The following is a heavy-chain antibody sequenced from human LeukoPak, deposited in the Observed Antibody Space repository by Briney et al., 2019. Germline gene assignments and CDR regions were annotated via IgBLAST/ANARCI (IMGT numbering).Heavy chain of an antibody. CDR3: ARAMSTFGGVRNYFDS. V-gene: IGHV3-23*01. J-gene: IGHJ4*02. CDR1: GFTFSNYA. D-gene: IGHD3-16*01. Sequence: GGSLRLSCAASGFTFSNYAMSWVRQAPGKGLEWVSAISGSDDSTYYADSVKGRFTISRDNSKNTLYLQMNSLRAEDTAVYYCARAMSTFGGVRNYFDSWGQGTLVTVSS. CDR2: ISGSDDST.